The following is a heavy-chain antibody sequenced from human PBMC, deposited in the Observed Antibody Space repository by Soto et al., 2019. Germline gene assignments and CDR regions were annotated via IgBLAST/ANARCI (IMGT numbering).Heavy chain of an antibody. V-gene: IGHV4-34*10. CDR3: WRCQKIQTVSSFYCFDY. D-gene: IGHD3-22*01. Sequence: AETLSLTCAAYCVSFSASYLSWIRQPPGKGLDWVGLINNSGSTNYYPSLKNRVIMLVDTTKNKFFLRLSYVMAADTAVYYCWRCQKIQTVSSFYCFDYWGQGTLVTVSS. CDR1: CVSFSASY. CDR2: INNSGST. J-gene: IGHJ4*02.